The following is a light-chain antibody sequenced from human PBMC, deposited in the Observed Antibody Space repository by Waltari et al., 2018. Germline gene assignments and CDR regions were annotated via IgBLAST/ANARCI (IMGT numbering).Light chain of an antibody. J-gene: IGKJ3*01. V-gene: IGKV3D-20*02. Sequence: EILLTQSPATLSLSPGERATLFCRAAQSLGSRYLAWYQHKPGQAPRLLIYGAFTRAPGIPDRFRGSGSGTDFTLTISHLEPEDFAFYFCQHRDNWLFTFGPGTKVEIK. CDR2: GAF. CDR3: QHRDNWLFT. CDR1: QSLGSRY.